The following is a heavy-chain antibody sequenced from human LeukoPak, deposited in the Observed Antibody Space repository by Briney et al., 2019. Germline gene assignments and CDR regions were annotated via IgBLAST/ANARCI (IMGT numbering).Heavy chain of an antibody. D-gene: IGHD3-9*01. Sequence: SVKVSCKASGGTFSSYAISWVRQAPGQGLEWMGGIIPIFGTANYAQKFQGRVTITADESTSTAYMELSSLRSEDTAVYYCARRTYYDILTGYRSRAFDIWGQGTMVTVSS. CDR1: GGTFSSYA. J-gene: IGHJ3*02. V-gene: IGHV1-69*13. CDR3: ARRTYYDILTGYRSRAFDI. CDR2: IIPIFGTA.